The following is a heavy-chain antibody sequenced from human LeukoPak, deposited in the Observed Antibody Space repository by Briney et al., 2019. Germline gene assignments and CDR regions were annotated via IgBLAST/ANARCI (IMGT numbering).Heavy chain of an antibody. CDR1: GYTFTGYY. J-gene: IGHJ4*02. CDR3: ARVRVGAAAHFDY. CDR2: INPNSGGT. D-gene: IGHD6-13*01. Sequence: ASVKVSCKASGYTFTGYYMHWVRQAPGQGLGWMGWINPNSGGTNYAQKFQGRVTMTRDTSISTAYMELSRLRSDDTAVYYCARVRVGAAAHFDYWGQGTLVTVSS. V-gene: IGHV1-2*02.